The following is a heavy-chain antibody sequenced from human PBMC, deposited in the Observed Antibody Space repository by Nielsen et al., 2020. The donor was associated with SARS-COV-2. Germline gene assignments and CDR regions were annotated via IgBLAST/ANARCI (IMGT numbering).Heavy chain of an antibody. CDR1: GYRFTSFW. V-gene: IGHV5-51*01. J-gene: IGHJ4*02. Sequence: GEPPKISRKGSGYRFTSFWIGWVRQMPGKGLGLLGLIYPGDSDTRYSPSFQGQVTISADKSISTAYLQWSSLKASDTAMYYCARRGYSGYEMGYWGQGTLVTVSS. D-gene: IGHD5-12*01. CDR3: ARRGYSGYEMGY. CDR2: IYPGDSDT.